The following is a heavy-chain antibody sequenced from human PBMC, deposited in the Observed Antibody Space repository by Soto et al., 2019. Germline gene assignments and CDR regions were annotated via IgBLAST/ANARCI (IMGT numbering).Heavy chain of an antibody. CDR1: GFTFSSYS. CDR3: ARDQRGAGDPYDAFDI. CDR2: ISSSSSTI. V-gene: IGHV3-48*04. D-gene: IGHD7-27*01. J-gene: IGHJ3*02. Sequence: GGSLRLSCAASGFTFSSYSMNWVRQAPGKGLEWVSYISSSSSTIYYADSVKGRFTISRDNAKNSLYLQMNSLRAEDTAVYYCARDQRGAGDPYDAFDIWDQGTMVTVSS.